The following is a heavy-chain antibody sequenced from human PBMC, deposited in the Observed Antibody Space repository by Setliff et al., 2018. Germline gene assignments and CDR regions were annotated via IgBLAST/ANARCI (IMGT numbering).Heavy chain of an antibody. J-gene: IGHJ6*03. D-gene: IGHD3-3*01. CDR3: ARLSGFLYIDV. CDR1: GGSISSASYY. CDR2: IYTSWST. V-gene: IGHV4-61*09. Sequence: SETLSLTCTVSGGSISSASYYWSWIRQPAGKGLEWIGHIYTSWSTNYNPSLKSRVTISVDTSKNQFSLKLSSVTAADTAVYYCARLSGFLYIDVWGKGTTVTVSS.